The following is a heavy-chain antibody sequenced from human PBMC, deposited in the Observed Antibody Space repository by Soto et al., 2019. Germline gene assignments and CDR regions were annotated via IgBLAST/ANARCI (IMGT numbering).Heavy chain of an antibody. V-gene: IGHV1-2*04. CDR2: INPKSGGT. J-gene: IGHJ6*04. CDR3: ARGDSTDCSNSVRSFFYTHDMDV. Sequence: VPVNGACKASGYSMTDYHVHWLRLATGQGLEWLGRINPKSGGTSTPQKFQGWVTMTTDTSISTASMELTGLTSDDTAIYYCARGDSTDCSNSVRSFFYTHDMDVWGEGTTVTVSS. CDR1: GYSMTDYH. D-gene: IGHD2-8*01.